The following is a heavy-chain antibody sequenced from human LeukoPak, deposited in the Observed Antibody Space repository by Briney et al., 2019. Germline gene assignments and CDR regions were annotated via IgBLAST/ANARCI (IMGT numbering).Heavy chain of an antibody. CDR3: ARGVYYYYYGMDV. J-gene: IGHJ6*02. CDR2: TYHSGST. V-gene: IGHV4-30-2*01. CDR1: GGSISSGGYS. Sequence: SETLSLTCAVSGGSISSGGYSWSWIRQPPGKGLEWIGYTYHSGSTYYNPSLKSRVTISVDRSKNQFSLKLSSVTAADTAVYYCARGVYYYYYGMDVWGQGTTVTVSS.